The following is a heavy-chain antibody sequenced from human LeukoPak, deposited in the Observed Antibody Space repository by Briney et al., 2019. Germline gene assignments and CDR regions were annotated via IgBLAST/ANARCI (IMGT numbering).Heavy chain of an antibody. D-gene: IGHD3-3*01. Sequence: ASLKVSCKASGNAFSSHGITWVRQAPGQGPEWMGWLSIRNGNAKYAEKFQGRVTMTTDTSTSTAHMELRSLKSDDTAAYYCARVVSYYDFWSRPKGGVFDIWGQGTMVTVSS. CDR2: LSIRNGNA. V-gene: IGHV1-18*01. J-gene: IGHJ3*02. CDR1: GNAFSSHG. CDR3: ARVVSYYDFWSRPKGGVFDI.